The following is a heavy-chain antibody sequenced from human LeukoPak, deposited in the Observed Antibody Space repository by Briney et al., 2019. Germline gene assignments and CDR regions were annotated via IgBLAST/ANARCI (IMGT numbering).Heavy chain of an antibody. Sequence: PGGSLRLSCVASGFTFDDYGMSWGRQAPGKGLEWVLGIYWSGSSTASADSVKARFTISRDNAKNSLYLQMNSLRAEDTALYYCARDSAIVPVPAAVGNWVDPWGQGTLVTVSS. CDR2: IYWSGSST. CDR1: GFTFDDYG. J-gene: IGHJ5*02. D-gene: IGHD2-2*01. CDR3: ARDSAIVPVPAAVGNWVDP. V-gene: IGHV3-20*04.